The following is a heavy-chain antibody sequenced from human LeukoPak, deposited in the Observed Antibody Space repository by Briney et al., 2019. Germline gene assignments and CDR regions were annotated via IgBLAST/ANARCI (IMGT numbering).Heavy chain of an antibody. CDR3: ARGGGTNDSSGPLGH. CDR1: GFTVSSNY. J-gene: IGHJ4*02. D-gene: IGHD3-22*01. CDR2: IYSGGST. Sequence: GGSLRLSCAASGFTVSSNYMSWVRQAPGKGLEWVSVIYSGGSTYYADSVKGRFTISRDNSKNTLYLQMNSLRAEDTAVYYCARGGGTNDSSGPLGHWGQGTLVTVSS. V-gene: IGHV3-53*01.